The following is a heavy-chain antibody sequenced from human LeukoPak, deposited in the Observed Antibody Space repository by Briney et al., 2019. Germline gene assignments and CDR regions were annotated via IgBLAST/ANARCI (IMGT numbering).Heavy chain of an antibody. CDR1: GFIFSTHA. V-gene: IGHV3-48*04. CDR2: INSNSQTI. CDR3: TRDWGNYDSIY. D-gene: IGHD3-22*01. J-gene: IGHJ4*02. Sequence: HPGGSLRLSCAASGFIFSTHAMHWVRQAPGKGLEWVSYINSNSQTIYYADSVKGRFTISRDNAKNSLYLQMNSLRADDSALYYCTRDWGNYDSIYWGQGTLVTVSS.